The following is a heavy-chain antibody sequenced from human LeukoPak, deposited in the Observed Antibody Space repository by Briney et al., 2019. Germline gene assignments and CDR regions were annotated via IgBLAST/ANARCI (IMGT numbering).Heavy chain of an antibody. CDR2: ISNGGDRA. J-gene: IGHJ4*02. V-gene: IGHV3-23*01. CDR3: AKDAPRTSGWFFLEY. Sequence: GGSLRLSCAASGFTFTNFDMVWVRQAPGKGLKWVSGISNGGDRAYYADSVKGRFTISRDNSKSALFLQMKSLRVDDTAIYYCAKDAPRTSGWFFLEYWGQGILVTVSS. CDR1: GFTFTNFD. D-gene: IGHD6-19*01.